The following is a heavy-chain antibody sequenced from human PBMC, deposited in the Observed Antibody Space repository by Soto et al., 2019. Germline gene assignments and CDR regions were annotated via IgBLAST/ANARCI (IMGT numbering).Heavy chain of an antibody. Sequence: SETLSLTCTVSGGSISSYYWSWIRQPPGKGLEWIGYIYYSGSTNYNPSLKSRVTISVDTSKNQFSLKLSSVTAADTAVYYCARVSGVYSGYDLPQEVLYFDYWGQGTLVTVSS. J-gene: IGHJ4*02. CDR2: IYYSGST. D-gene: IGHD5-12*01. CDR3: ARVSGVYSGYDLPQEVLYFDY. V-gene: IGHV4-59*01. CDR1: GGSISSYY.